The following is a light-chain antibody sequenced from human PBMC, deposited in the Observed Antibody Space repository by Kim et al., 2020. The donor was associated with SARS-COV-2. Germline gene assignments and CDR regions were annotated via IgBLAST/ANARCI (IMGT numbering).Light chain of an antibody. CDR2: DVS. Sequence: GKSITISCTGTSSDVCGYNYVSWYQQHPGKAHKLMIYDVSNRPSGVSNRFSGSKSGNTASLTISGLQAEDEADYYCSSYTSSSTLVFGTGTKVTVL. CDR1: SSDVCGYNY. V-gene: IGLV2-14*03. CDR3: SSYTSSSTLV. J-gene: IGLJ1*01.